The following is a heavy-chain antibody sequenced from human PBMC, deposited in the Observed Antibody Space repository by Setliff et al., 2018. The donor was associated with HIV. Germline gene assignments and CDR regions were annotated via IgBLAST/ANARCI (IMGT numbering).Heavy chain of an antibody. CDR1: GYTFMNFA. CDR2: INPNTGNP. J-gene: IGHJ4*02. CDR3: ARRSHSVGTSWPFDH. D-gene: IGHD6-13*01. V-gene: IGHV7-4-1*02. Sequence: ASVKVSCKASGYTFMNFAMHWVRQAPGQGLEWMGWINPNTGNPTYAQGFTGRFVFSLDTSVSTAYLQISSLEAQDTGVYYCARRSHSVGTSWPFDHRGQGTQVTVSS.